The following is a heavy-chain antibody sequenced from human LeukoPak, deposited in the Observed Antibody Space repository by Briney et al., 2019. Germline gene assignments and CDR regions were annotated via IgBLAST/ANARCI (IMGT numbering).Heavy chain of an antibody. CDR2: ISYDGSNK. CDR1: GFTFRSYA. D-gene: IGHD4-11*01. V-gene: IGHV3-30-3*01. J-gene: IGHJ6*03. Sequence: GGSLRLSCAASGFTFRSYAMHWVRQAPGKGLEWVAVISYDGSNKYYADSVKGRFTISRDNSKNTLYLQMNSLRAEDTAVYYCARVDYSNYLLIYYYYYMDVWGKGTTVTVSS. CDR3: ARVDYSNYLLIYYYYYMDV.